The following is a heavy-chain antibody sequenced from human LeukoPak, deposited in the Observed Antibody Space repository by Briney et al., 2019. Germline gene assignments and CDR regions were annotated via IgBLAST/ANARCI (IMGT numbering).Heavy chain of an antibody. CDR3: AKESGKFDY. Sequence: GGSLRLSCVASGLTFHDYAMHWVRQAPGKGLEWFSLISADGGSTFYADSVRGRFSIPRDNSKNSLYLQMNSLRTEDTAMYYCAKESGKFDYWGQGTLVAVSS. J-gene: IGHJ4*02. CDR2: ISADGGST. V-gene: IGHV3-43*02. CDR1: GLTFHDYA.